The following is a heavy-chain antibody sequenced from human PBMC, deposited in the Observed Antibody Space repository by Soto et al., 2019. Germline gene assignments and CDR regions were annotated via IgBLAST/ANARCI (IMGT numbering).Heavy chain of an antibody. J-gene: IGHJ6*03. CDR3: ARVASYSKRYYYYMDV. V-gene: IGHV4-34*01. CDR2: INHSGGT. CDR1: GGSFSGYY. D-gene: IGHD4-4*01. Sequence: SETLSLTCAVYGGSFSGYYWSWIRQPPGKGLEWIGEINHSGGTNYNPSLKSRVTISVDTSKTQFSLKLSSVTAADTAVYYCARVASYSKRYYYYMDVWGKGTTVTVSS.